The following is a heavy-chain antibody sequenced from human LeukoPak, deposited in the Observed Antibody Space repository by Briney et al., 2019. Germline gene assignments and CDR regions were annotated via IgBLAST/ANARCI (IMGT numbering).Heavy chain of an antibody. CDR2: IKQDGSEK. CDR3: ARDGRGSHTGAFDI. V-gene: IGHV3-7*01. D-gene: IGHD2-21*01. J-gene: IGHJ3*02. CDR1: GFTFSSYW. Sequence: GGSLRLSCAASGFTFSSYWMSWVRQAPGKGLEWVANIKQDGSEKYYVDSVKGRFTISRDNAKNSLYLQMNSLRAEDTAVYYCARDGRGSHTGAFDIWGQGTMVTVSS.